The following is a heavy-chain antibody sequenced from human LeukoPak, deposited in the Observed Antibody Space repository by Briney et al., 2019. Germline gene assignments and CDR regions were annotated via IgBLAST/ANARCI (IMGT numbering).Heavy chain of an antibody. V-gene: IGHV3-74*01. D-gene: IGHD3-10*01. CDR3: AKDYSFAPMIRGATGGSYFDY. CDR2: INSDGSTI. Sequence: GGSLRLSCAASGFMFSSYWMHWVRQVPGKGLVWVSRINSDGSTISYADSVEGRFTISRDNSKNTLYLQMNSLRAEDTAVYYCAKDYSFAPMIRGATGGSYFDYWGQGTLVTVSS. CDR1: GFMFSSYW. J-gene: IGHJ4*02.